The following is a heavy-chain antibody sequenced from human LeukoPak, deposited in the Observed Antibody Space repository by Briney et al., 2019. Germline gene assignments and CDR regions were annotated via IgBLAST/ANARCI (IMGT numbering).Heavy chain of an antibody. Sequence: SGTLSLTCAVSGGSISSSNWWSWVRQPPGKGLEWIGEIYHSGSTNYNPSLKSRVTISVDTSKNQFSLKLSSVTAADTAVYYCARDPDYYDSSAHRTTWGQGTMVTVSS. D-gene: IGHD3-22*01. V-gene: IGHV4-4*02. CDR1: GGSISSSNW. J-gene: IGHJ3*01. CDR2: IYHSGST. CDR3: ARDPDYYDSSAHRTT.